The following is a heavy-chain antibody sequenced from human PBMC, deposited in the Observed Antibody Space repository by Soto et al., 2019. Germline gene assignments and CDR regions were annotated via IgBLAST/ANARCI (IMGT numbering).Heavy chain of an antibody. Sequence: SETLSLTCTVSGGSISSGGYYWSWIRQHPGKGLEWIGYIYYSGSTYYNPSLKSRVTISVDTSKNQFSLKLSSVTAADTAVYYCARDRTLVTDDGMDVWGQGTTVT. CDR2: IYYSGST. J-gene: IGHJ6*02. D-gene: IGHD2-21*02. CDR1: GGSISSGGYY. V-gene: IGHV4-31*03. CDR3: ARDRTLVTDDGMDV.